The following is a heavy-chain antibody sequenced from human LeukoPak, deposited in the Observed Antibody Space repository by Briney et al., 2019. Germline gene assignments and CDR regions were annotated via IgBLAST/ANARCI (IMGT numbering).Heavy chain of an antibody. J-gene: IGHJ6*02. V-gene: IGHV4/OR15-8*01. D-gene: IGHD2-2*02. Sequence: SETLSLTCGVSVGSISSGNWWRWVRQSPGKGLEWIGEIYHNGTPNYNPSLKSRVTISADTFKNHFSLKLTSVTAADTAVYYCATAPILRGEGGEHYKYGMDVWGQGTTVIVSS. CDR2: IYHNGTP. CDR1: VGSISSGNW. CDR3: ATAPILRGEGGEHYKYGMDV.